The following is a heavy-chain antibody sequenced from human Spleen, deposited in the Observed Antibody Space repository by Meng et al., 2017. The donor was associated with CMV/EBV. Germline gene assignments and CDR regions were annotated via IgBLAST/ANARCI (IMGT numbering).Heavy chain of an antibody. CDR3: ARATEDIVVVPAAIQGYYYYGMDV. D-gene: IGHD2-2*02. J-gene: IGHJ6*02. Sequence: ASVKVSCKASGYTFTGYYMHWVRQASGQGLEWMGWINPNSGGTNYAQKFQGRVIMTRDTSISTAYMELSRLRSDDTAVYYCARATEDIVVVPAAIQGYYYYGMDVWGQGTTVTVSS. CDR2: INPNSGGT. CDR1: GYTFTGYY. V-gene: IGHV1-2*02.